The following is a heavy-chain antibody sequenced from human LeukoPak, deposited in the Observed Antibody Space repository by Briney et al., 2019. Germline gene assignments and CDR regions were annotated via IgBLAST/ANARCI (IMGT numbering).Heavy chain of an antibody. CDR3: AKPLDDFWSGYYQLTFDY. CDR2: ISWNSGSI. CDR1: GFTFDDYA. J-gene: IGHJ4*02. V-gene: IGHV3-9*01. Sequence: GGSLRLSCAASGFTFDDYAMHWVRQAPGKGLEWVSGISWNSGSIGYADSVKGRFTISRDNAKNSLYLQMNSLRAEDTALYYRAKPLDDFWSGYYQLTFDYWGQGTLVTVSS. D-gene: IGHD3-3*01.